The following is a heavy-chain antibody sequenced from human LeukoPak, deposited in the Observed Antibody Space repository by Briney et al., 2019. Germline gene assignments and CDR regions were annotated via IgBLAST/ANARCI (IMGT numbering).Heavy chain of an antibody. J-gene: IGHJ4*02. D-gene: IGHD2-21*01. CDR1: GVSISSYY. CDR3: ARDRDPNDY. CDR2: IYYSGST. V-gene: IGHV4-59*01. Sequence: SETLSVTCTVSGVSISSYYWSWIRQPPGKGLEWIGYIYYSGSTNYNPSLKSRVTISVDTSKNQFSLKLSSVTAADTAVYYCARDRDPNDYWGQGTLVTVSS.